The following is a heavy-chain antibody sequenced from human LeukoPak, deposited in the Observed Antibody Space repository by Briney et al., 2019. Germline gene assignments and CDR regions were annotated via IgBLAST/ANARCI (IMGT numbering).Heavy chain of an antibody. V-gene: IGHV3-30-3*01. CDR1: GFTFSSYA. D-gene: IGHD3-10*01. CDR2: ISYDGSNK. Sequence: GGSLRLSCAASGFTFSSYAMHWVRQAPGKGLEWVAVISYDGSNKYYADSVKGRFTISRDNSKNTLYLQMNSLRAEDTAVYYCARDSGSYHYYYYGMDVWGQGTTVTVSS. CDR3: ARDSGSYHYYYYGMDV. J-gene: IGHJ6*02.